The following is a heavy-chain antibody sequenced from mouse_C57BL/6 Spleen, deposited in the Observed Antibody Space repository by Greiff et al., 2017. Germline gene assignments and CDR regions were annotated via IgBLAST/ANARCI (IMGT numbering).Heavy chain of an antibody. CDR1: GYTFTSYW. CDR3: ARWGGNAMEG. V-gene: IGHV1-69*01. CDR2: IDPSDSYT. Sequence: QVQLQQSGAELVMPGASVKLSCKASGYTFTSYWMHWVKQRPGQGLEWIGEIDPSDSYTNYNQKFKGKSTLTADKSSSTAYMQLSSLTSEDSAVYYCARWGGNAMEGWGKGTSVTVSS. J-gene: IGHJ4*01.